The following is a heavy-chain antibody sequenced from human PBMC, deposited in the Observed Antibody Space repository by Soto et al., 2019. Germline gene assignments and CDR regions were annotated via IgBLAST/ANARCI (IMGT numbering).Heavy chain of an antibody. J-gene: IGHJ6*02. CDR3: ARGPVGATTYYYYGMDV. Sequence: PVKVSFKASGGTFSSHAISWLQQPPGQGLEWMGGIIPIFGTANYAQKFQGRVTITADESTSTAYMELSSLRSEDTAVYYCARGPVGATTYYYYGMDVWGQGTTVTVSS. CDR1: GGTFSSHA. CDR2: IIPIFGTA. D-gene: IGHD1-26*01. V-gene: IGHV1-69*13.